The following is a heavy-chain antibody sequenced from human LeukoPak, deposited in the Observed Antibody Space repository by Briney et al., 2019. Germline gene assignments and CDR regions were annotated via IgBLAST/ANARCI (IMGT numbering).Heavy chain of an antibody. Sequence: PGGSLRLSCAASGFTFSSYAMSWVRQAPGKGLEWVSAISGSGGSTYYADSVKGRFTISRDNSKNTLYLQMNSLRAEDTAVYYCATDGSYYDFWSGSVWFDPWGQGTLVTVSS. CDR2: ISGSGGST. CDR3: ATDGSYYDFWSGSVWFDP. J-gene: IGHJ5*02. D-gene: IGHD3-3*01. V-gene: IGHV3-23*01. CDR1: GFTFSSYA.